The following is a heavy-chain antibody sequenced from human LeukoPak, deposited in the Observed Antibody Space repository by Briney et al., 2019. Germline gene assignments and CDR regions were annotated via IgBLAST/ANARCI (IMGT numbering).Heavy chain of an antibody. D-gene: IGHD2-15*01. J-gene: IGHJ5*02. CDR2: ISGSGGST. V-gene: IGHV3-23*01. CDR1: GFTFSSYA. CDR3: AKLGIVVVVAATTWLDP. Sequence: GGSLRLSCAASGFTFSSYAMSWVRQAPGKGLEWVSAISGSGGSTYYADSVKGRFTISRDNSKNTLYLQMNSLRAEDTAVYYCAKLGIVVVVAATTWLDPWGQGTLVTVSS.